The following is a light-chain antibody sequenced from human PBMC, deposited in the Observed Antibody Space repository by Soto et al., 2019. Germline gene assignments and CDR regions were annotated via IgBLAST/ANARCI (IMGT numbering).Light chain of an antibody. CDR3: QQYYSTPLT. J-gene: IGKJ4*01. Sequence: DIVMTQSPXSLXVSLGERATINCKSSQSVLYSSNNKNYLAWYQQKPGQPPKLLIYWASTRESGVPDRFSGSGSGTDFTLTISSLQAEDVAVYYCQQYYSTPLTFGGGTKVEIK. CDR2: WAS. CDR1: QSVLYSSNNKNY. V-gene: IGKV4-1*01.